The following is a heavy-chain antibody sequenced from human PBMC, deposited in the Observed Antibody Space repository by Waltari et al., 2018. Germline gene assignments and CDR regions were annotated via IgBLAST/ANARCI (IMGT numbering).Heavy chain of an antibody. CDR2: IRPSSSIR. D-gene: IGHD3-9*01. V-gene: IGHV3-48*04. CDR1: GFGLSFFS. CDR3: ARDHDWALDV. Sequence: EVQLVDSGGGLVQPGGSLRLSCAASGFGLSFFSMNWFRQAPGKGLEWLSYIRPSSSIRSYADSVRGRFTISRDNAKNSLYLQMNSLRAEDTTVYYCARDHDWALDVWGQGSLVTVSS. J-gene: IGHJ4*02.